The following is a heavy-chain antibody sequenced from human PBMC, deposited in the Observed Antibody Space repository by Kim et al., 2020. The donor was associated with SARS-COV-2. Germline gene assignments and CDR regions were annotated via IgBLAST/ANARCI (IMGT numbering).Heavy chain of an antibody. Sequence: SVKVSCKAFGGSFSTYSFDWVRQAPGQGLEWMGGIITIYKVGNNAQKFQGRITLTADESTATVYMELRRLKFEDTAVYYCTRKTPGHYPIDVWGRGTTVSVSS. V-gene: IGHV1-69*13. CDR1: GGSFSTYS. J-gene: IGHJ6*02. CDR2: IITIYKVG. D-gene: IGHD3-10*01. CDR3: TRKTPGHYPIDV.